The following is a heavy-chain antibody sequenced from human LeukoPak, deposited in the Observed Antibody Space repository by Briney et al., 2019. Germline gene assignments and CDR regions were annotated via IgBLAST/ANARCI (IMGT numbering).Heavy chain of an antibody. CDR2: ISYDGSNK. D-gene: IGHD4-17*01. CDR3: ARDFYGDSSD. Sequence: GGSLRLSCAASGFTISSYAMHWVRQAPGKGLEWVAVISYDGSNKYYADSVKGRFTISRDNSKNTLYLQMNSLRAEDTAVYYCARDFYGDSSDWGQGTLVTVSS. J-gene: IGHJ4*02. CDR1: GFTISSYA. V-gene: IGHV3-30-3*01.